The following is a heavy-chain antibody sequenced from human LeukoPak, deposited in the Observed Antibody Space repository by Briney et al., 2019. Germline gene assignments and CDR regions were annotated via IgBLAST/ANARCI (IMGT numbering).Heavy chain of an antibody. V-gene: IGHV3-21*01. D-gene: IGHD3-10*01. J-gene: IGHJ6*04. CDR2: ITSSSSYV. CDR3: ASLIIMDV. CDR1: GFTFSSYT. Sequence: GGSLRLSCAASGFTFSSYTMNWVRQAPGKGPEWVSSITSSSSYVYYADSVKGRFTISRDNARNSLYLQMNSLRAEDTAVYYCASLIIMDVWGKGTTVTISS.